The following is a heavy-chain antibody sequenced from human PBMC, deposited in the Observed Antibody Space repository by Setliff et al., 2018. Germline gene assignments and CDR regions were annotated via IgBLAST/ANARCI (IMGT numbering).Heavy chain of an antibody. CDR3: ARHLLVQGTYHFDY. V-gene: IGHV4-39*01. CDR2: MYYSGST. CDR1: GGSISSGSYY. D-gene: IGHD3-10*01. Sequence: PSETLSLTCSVSGGSISSGSYYWGWIRQSPGKGLEWIGSMYYSGSTYYNPFLKGRVTLSVDTTKNQFSLKLTSMTAADTAVYFCARHLLVQGTYHFDYWGQGSPVTVSS. J-gene: IGHJ4*02.